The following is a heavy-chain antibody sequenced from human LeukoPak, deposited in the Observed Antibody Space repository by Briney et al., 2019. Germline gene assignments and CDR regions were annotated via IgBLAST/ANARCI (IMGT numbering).Heavy chain of an antibody. D-gene: IGHD2-2*01. CDR1: GFTFSSYA. CDR3: ARGYQPLKTVDY. V-gene: IGHV3-30*04. CDR2: ISYDGSNK. Sequence: GGSLRLSCAAAGFTFSSYAMHWVRQAPGKGLEWVAVISYDGSNKYYADSVKGLFTISRDNSKNTLYLQMNSVRAEDTAVYYCARGYQPLKTVDYWGQGTLVTVSS. J-gene: IGHJ4*02.